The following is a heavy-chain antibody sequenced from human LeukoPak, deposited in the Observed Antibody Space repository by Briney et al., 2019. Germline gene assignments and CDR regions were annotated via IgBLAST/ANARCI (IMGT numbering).Heavy chain of an antibody. V-gene: IGHV3-30*18. CDR3: AKLDSSGWSRPFDY. CDR2: MSHDGSNK. D-gene: IGHD6-19*01. J-gene: IGHJ4*02. Sequence: PGGSLRLSCAASGFTFSSYAMHWVRHAPGKGLELVAVMSHDGSNKYYGDSVKGRFTISRDNSKNTLYLQMNSLRAEDTAVYYCAKLDSSGWSRPFDYWGQGALVTVSS. CDR1: GFTFSSYA.